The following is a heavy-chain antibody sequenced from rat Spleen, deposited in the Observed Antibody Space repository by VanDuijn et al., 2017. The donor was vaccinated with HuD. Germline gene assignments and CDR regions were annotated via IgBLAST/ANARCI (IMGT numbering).Heavy chain of an antibody. CDR1: GHSITNGYR. CDR2: INSAASP. V-gene: IGHV3-3*01. Sequence: EVQLQESGPGLVKPSQSLSLTCSVTGHSITNGYRWNWIRKFPGNKLEWMGYINSAASPLYNPSLKSRISITRDTSNNQFFLQVNSVTTEDTATYYCARSDGTHYYLPFIYWGQGTLVTVSS. J-gene: IGHJ3*01. CDR3: ARSDGTHYYLPFIY. D-gene: IGHD1-12*02.